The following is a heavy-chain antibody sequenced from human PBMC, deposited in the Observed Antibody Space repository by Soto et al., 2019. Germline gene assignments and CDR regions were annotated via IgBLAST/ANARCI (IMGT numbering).Heavy chain of an antibody. CDR2: IYYSGST. V-gene: IGHV4-39*02. D-gene: IGHD3-10*01. Sequence: QLQLQESGPGLVKPSETLSLTCTVSGGSISSSSYYWGWIRQPPGKGLEWIGSIYYSGSTYYNPSLKSRVPVAPDPSTTHRPLTLRSGPAAVSPLYYCARLLGVVRRGMGGWFDAWGQGTLVTVSS. J-gene: IGHJ5*02. CDR3: ARLLGVVRRGMGGWFDA. CDR1: GGSISSSSYY.